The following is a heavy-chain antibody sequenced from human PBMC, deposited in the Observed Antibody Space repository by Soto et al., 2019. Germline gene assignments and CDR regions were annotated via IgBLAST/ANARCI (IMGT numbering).Heavy chain of an antibody. J-gene: IGHJ6*02. V-gene: IGHV3-23*01. Sequence: GGSLRLSCAASGFTFSSYAMSWVRQAPGKGLEWVSAISGSGGSTYYADSVKGRFTISRDNSKNTLYLQMNSLRAEDTAVYYCAKDQDIQLWPRYYYYGMDVWGQGTTVTVSS. CDR2: ISGSGGST. D-gene: IGHD5-18*01. CDR3: AKDQDIQLWPRYYYYGMDV. CDR1: GFTFSSYA.